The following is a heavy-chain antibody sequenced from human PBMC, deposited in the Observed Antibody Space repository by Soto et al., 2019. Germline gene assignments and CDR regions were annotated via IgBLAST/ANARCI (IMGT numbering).Heavy chain of an antibody. D-gene: IGHD4-17*01. CDR1: GGSISSYD. Sequence: SETLSLTCTVSGGSISSYDWSWIRQPPGKGLEWIGYMYYSGSTNYNPSLKSRVTISVDTSKNQFSLKLSSVTAADTAVYYCGRQYGDYVRGAFDIWGQGTMVTVSS. J-gene: IGHJ3*02. CDR3: GRQYGDYVRGAFDI. V-gene: IGHV4-59*01. CDR2: MYYSGST.